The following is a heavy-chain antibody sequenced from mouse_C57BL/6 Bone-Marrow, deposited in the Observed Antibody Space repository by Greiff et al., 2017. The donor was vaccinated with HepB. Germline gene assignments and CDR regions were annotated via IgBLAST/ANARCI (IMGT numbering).Heavy chain of an antibody. J-gene: IGHJ4*01. CDR3: TTRDGYDGGDYAMDY. Sequence: EVMLVESGTVLARPGASVKMSCKTSGYTFTSYWMHWVKQRPGQGLEWIGAIYPGNSDTSYNQKFKGKAKLTAVTSASTAYMELSSLTNEDSAVYYCTTRDGYDGGDYAMDYWGQGTSVTVSS. CDR1: GYTFTSYW. CDR2: IYPGNSDT. D-gene: IGHD2-2*01. V-gene: IGHV1-5*01.